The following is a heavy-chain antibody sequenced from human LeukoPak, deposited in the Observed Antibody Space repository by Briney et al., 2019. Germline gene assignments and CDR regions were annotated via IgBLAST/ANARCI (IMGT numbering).Heavy chain of an antibody. CDR1: GGSFSGYY. J-gene: IGHJ6*03. V-gene: IGHV4-34*01. D-gene: IGHD2-15*01. CDR2: INHSGST. Sequence: TSETLSLTCAVYGGSFSGYYWSWIRQPPGKGLEWIGEINHSGSTNYNPSLKSRVTISVDTSKNQFSLKLSSVTAADPAVYYCARSRGGYCSGGSCYSYYYYMDVWGKGTTVTVSS. CDR3: ARSRGGYCSGGSCYSYYYYMDV.